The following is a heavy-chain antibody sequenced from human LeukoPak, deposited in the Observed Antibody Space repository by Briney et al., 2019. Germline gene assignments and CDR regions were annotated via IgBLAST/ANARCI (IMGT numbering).Heavy chain of an antibody. CDR1: GGSISSYY. Sequence: PSETLSLTCTVSGGSISSYYWSWIRQPPGKGLEWIGYIYHSGSTYYNPSLKSRVTISVDRSKNQFSLKLSSVTAADTAVYYCARDGAGEWELSFDYWGQGTLVTVSS. CDR3: ARDGAGEWELSFDY. D-gene: IGHD1-26*01. V-gene: IGHV4-59*12. CDR2: IYHSGST. J-gene: IGHJ4*02.